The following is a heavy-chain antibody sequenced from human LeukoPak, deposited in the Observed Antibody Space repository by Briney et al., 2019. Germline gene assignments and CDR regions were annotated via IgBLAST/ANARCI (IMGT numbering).Heavy chain of an antibody. CDR3: ARDIVSGSGSLDY. D-gene: IGHD3-10*01. CDR2: VKSDGSNL. CDR1: RFSFSNYW. V-gene: IGHV3-74*01. Sequence: GGSLRLSCAASRFSFSNYWMHWVRQAPGKGLVWVSRVKSDGSNLSYADSVKGRFTISRDNAESMLYLQMNTLGAEDTAVYYCARDIVSGSGSLDYWGQGTLVTVSS. J-gene: IGHJ4*02.